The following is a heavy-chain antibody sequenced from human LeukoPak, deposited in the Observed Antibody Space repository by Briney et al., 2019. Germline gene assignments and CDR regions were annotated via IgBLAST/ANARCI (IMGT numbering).Heavy chain of an antibody. CDR1: GDSISSSY. Sequence: SETLSLTCTVSGDSISSSYWSWVRQPPGKGLEWIGYFYYSGSTNYNPSLKSRVTISVDTSRNQFSLKLSSVTAADTAVYYCARHANAYSSSWFDYWGQGTLVTVSS. D-gene: IGHD6-13*01. J-gene: IGHJ4*02. CDR2: FYYSGST. V-gene: IGHV4-59*08. CDR3: ARHANAYSSSWFDY.